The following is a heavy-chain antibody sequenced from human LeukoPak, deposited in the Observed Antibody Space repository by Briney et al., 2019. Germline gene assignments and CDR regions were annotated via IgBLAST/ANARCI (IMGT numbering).Heavy chain of an antibody. D-gene: IGHD5-24*01. CDR2: IRYDGSNK. CDR3: ARDKEATTAYFDY. V-gene: IGHV3-30*02. J-gene: IGHJ4*02. CDR1: GFTFSSYA. Sequence: GGSLRLSCAASGFTFSSYAMSWVRQAPGKGLEWVAFIRYDGSNKYYADAVKGRFTISRDNSKNTLYLQMNTLGAEDTAIYYCARDKEATTAYFDYWGQGTLVTVSS.